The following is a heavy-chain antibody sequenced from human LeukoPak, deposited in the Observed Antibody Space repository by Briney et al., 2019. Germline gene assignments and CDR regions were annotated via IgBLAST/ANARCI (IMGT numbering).Heavy chain of an antibody. CDR2: ISSSGSTI. D-gene: IGHD3-10*02. CDR1: GFTFSSYE. J-gene: IGHJ6*04. CDR3: AELGITMIGSV. V-gene: IGHV3-48*03. Sequence: GGSLRLSCAASGFTFSSYEMNWVRQAPGKGLEWVSYISSSGSTIYYADSVKGRFTISRDNAKNSLYLQMNSLRAEDTAVYYCAELGITMIGSVWGKGTTVTISS.